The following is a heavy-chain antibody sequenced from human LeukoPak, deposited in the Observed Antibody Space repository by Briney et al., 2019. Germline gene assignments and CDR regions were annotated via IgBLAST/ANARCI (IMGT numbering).Heavy chain of an antibody. J-gene: IGHJ4*02. CDR2: IKSGGDKT. CDR3: AKRVGTNSGPFEY. Sequence: GGSLRLSCAASGFTFSNCAMNWVRQAPGEGLAWVSSIKSGGDKTYYADSVQGRFTISRDDSRNTLHLQMNSLRAEDTAVYYCAKRVGTNSGPFEYWGQGVLVTVSS. D-gene: IGHD4/OR15-4a*01. CDR1: GFTFSNCA. V-gene: IGHV3-23*01.